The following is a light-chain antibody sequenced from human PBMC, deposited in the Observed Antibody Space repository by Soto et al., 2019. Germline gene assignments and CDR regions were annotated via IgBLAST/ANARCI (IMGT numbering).Light chain of an antibody. CDR1: QRITSTF. CDR3: QQHGSSLALT. J-gene: IGKJ4*01. Sequence: EIVLTQSPDTLSLSPGERATRSCRASQRITSTFLAWYQQKPGQAPRLLIYGASSRATGIPDRFTGSGSGTDFTLTISRLEPEDFAVYYCQQHGSSLALTFGGGTKVDIK. CDR2: GAS. V-gene: IGKV3-20*01.